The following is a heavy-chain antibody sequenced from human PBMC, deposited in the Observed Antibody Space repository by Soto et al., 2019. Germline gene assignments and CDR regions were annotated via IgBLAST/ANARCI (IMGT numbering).Heavy chain of an antibody. D-gene: IGHD6-13*01. V-gene: IGHV3-9*01. J-gene: IGHJ6*02. CDR2: ISWNSGSI. Sequence: EVQLVESGGGLVQPGRSLRLSCAASGFTFDDDAMHWVRQAPGKGLEWVSGISWNSGSIGYADSVKGRFTISRDNAKNSLYLQMNRLRAEDTALYYCAKGDSSSFYYGMDVWGQGPTVTVSS. CDR3: AKGDSSSFYYGMDV. CDR1: GFTFDDDA.